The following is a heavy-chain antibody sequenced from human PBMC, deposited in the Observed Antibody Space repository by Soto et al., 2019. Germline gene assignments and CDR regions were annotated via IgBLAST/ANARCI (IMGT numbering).Heavy chain of an antibody. CDR2: MSYDGSKK. V-gene: IGHV3-30*18. CDR3: AKGGGGSYLYFDY. Sequence: QVQLVESGGGVVQPGRSLRLACAASGFTFSSYGMHWVRQAPGKGLELVALMSYDGSKKYYADSVKGRFTISRDKSKNTLYLQMNSLRAEDTAVYYCAKGGGGSYLYFDYWGQGTLVTVSS. CDR1: GFTFSSYG. J-gene: IGHJ4*02. D-gene: IGHD1-26*01.